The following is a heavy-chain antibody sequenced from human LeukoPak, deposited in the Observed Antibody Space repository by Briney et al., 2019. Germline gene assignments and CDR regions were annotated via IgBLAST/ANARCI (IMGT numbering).Heavy chain of an antibody. CDR1: GGSFSGYY. J-gene: IGHJ4*02. Sequence: PSETLSLTCAVYGGSFSGYYWSWIHQPPGKGLEWIGEINHSGSTNYNPSLKSRVTISVDTSKNQFSLKLSSVTAADTAVYYCARGTRVVATRGTFDYWGQGTLVTVSS. CDR3: ARGTRVVATRGTFDY. V-gene: IGHV4-34*01. D-gene: IGHD2-21*02. CDR2: INHSGST.